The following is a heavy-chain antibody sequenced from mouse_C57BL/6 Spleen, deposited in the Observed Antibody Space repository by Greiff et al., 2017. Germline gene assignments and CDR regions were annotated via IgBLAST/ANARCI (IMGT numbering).Heavy chain of an antibody. CDR2: ISDGGSYT. CDR3: ARDYGSSYSYWYFDV. V-gene: IGHV5-4*01. Sequence: EVQRVESGGGLVKPGGSLKLSCAASGFTFSSYAMSWVRHTPEKRLEWVATISDGGSYTYYPDNVKGRFTISRDNAKNNLYLQMSHLKSEDTAMYYCARDYGSSYSYWYFDVWGTGTTVTVSS. CDR1: GFTFSSYA. J-gene: IGHJ1*03. D-gene: IGHD1-1*01.